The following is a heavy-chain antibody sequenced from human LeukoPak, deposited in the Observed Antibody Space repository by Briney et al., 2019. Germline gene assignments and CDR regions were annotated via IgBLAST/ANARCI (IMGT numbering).Heavy chain of an antibody. CDR3: VRHPRYSTGWAIDY. D-gene: IGHD6-19*01. CDR1: GYSISNAYY. V-gene: IGHV4-38-2*01. J-gene: IGHJ4*02. CDR2: MYHSGST. Sequence: SETLSLTCAVSGYSISNAYYWGWIRQPPGKGLEWIASMYHSGSTYYNPSPKSRVTISVDTSKNQFSLKLNSVTAADTAVYYCVRHPRYSTGWAIDYWGQGTLVTVSS.